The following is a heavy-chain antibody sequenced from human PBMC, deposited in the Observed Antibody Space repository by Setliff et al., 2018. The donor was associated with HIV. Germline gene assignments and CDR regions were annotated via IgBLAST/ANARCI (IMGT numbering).Heavy chain of an antibody. J-gene: IGHJ4*02. CDR3: ATLGEVSNWLMRY. CDR2: IIPISGTT. V-gene: IGHV1-69*05. Sequence: SVKVSCKASGGIFSSCAITWVRQAPGQGLEWMGGIIPISGTTKYAQKFQGRVTITTDESTSTAYMEVSSLRSEDTAVYYCATLGEVSNWLMRYWGQGTLVTVSS. D-gene: IGHD1-1*01. CDR1: GGIFSSCA.